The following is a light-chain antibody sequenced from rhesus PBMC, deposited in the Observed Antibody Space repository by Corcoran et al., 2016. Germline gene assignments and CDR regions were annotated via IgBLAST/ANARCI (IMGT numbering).Light chain of an antibody. CDR2: EVS. CDR1: QSLLDSEDGNTY. V-gene: IGKV2-104*02. Sequence: DIVMTQTPLSLPVTPGEPASISCRSSQSLLDSEDGNTYLDWYLQKPGQSPQLLIYEVSNRASGVADRLRGSGSETDFTLKISRVEAEDVGVYYCMQALEFPYSFGQGTKVEIK. CDR3: MQALEFPYS. J-gene: IGKJ2*01.